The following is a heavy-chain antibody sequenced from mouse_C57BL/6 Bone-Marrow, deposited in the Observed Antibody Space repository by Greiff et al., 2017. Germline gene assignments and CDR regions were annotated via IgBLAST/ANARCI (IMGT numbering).Heavy chain of an antibody. Sequence: VQLQQSGPELVKPGASVKISCKASGYSFTDYNMNWVKQSNGKSLEWIGVITPNYGTTSYNQKFKGKATLTVDQSSSTAYMQLNSLTSEDSAVYYCARSEFITTVVAPMDYWGQGTSVTVSS. CDR2: ITPNYGTT. CDR3: ARSEFITTVVAPMDY. J-gene: IGHJ4*01. D-gene: IGHD1-1*01. CDR1: GYSFTDYN. V-gene: IGHV1-39*01.